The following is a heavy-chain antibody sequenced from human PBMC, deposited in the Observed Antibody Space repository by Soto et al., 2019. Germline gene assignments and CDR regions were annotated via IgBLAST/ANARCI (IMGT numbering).Heavy chain of an antibody. CDR3: ARRGEWFGELSNGMDV. D-gene: IGHD3-10*01. CDR2: INPILSMS. J-gene: IGHJ6*02. Sequence: ASVKVSCKASGDTFAFYSINWVRQAPGLGLEWMGRINPILSMSNYAQRFQGRVTMTADKSTSTAYTVLNSLRSEDTAMYYCARRGEWFGELSNGMDVWG. CDR1: GDTFAFYS. V-gene: IGHV1-69*02.